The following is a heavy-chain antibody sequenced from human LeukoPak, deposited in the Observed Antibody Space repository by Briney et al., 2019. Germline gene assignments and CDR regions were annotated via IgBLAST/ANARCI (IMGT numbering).Heavy chain of an antibody. CDR3: ARLSTSDRPYYYYGMDV. J-gene: IGHJ6*02. V-gene: IGHV4-34*01. CDR2: INHSGST. CDR1: GGSFSGYY. Sequence: SETLSLTCAVYGGSFSGYYWTWIRQPPGKGLEWIGEINHSGSTNYNPSLKSRVTISVDTSKNQFSLKLSSVTAADTAVYYCARLSTSDRPYYYYGMDVWGQGTTVTVSS. D-gene: IGHD2-2*01.